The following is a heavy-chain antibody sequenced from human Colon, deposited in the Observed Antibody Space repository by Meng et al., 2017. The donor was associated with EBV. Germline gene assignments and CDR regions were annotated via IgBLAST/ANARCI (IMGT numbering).Heavy chain of an antibody. CDR1: GVSISSNIR. D-gene: IGHD1-26*01. CDR2: IDDSGST. V-gene: IGHV4-4*02. Sequence: RRREQGPGLGKPSVTLSLTFGVSGVSISSNIRWTWVRQPPGKGLEWIGDIDDSGSTNYNPSLNSRISISLDKSKNHFSLKVNSVTAADTAVYYCARGKQDAWELLAYWGQGALVTVSS. CDR3: ARGKQDAWELLAY. J-gene: IGHJ4*02.